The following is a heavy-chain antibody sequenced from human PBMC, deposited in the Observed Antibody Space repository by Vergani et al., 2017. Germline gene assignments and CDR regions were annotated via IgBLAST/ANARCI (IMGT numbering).Heavy chain of an antibody. J-gene: IGHJ4*02. CDR3: ARLYGRDSSGSKYFDY. Sequence: EVQLVESGGGLVQPGRSLRLSCTTSGFAFGDYAMSWVRQAPGIGLEWVGFIRSKAYGGTTQYAASVKGRFTISRDDSKSIAYLQMNSLKTEDTAVYYCARLYGRDSSGSKYFDYWGQGTLVTVSS. V-gene: IGHV3-49*04. D-gene: IGHD3-22*01. CDR1: GFAFGDYA. CDR2: IRSKAYGGTT.